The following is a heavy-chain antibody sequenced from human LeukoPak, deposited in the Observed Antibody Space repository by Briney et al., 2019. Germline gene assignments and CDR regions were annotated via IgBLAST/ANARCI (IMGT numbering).Heavy chain of an antibody. CDR3: ARDSDGGLNYYYGMDV. V-gene: IGHV3-11*01. Sequence: PGGSLRLSCAASGFTFSDYYMSWIRQGPGKGLEWVSYFSSSGSTIYYADSVKGRFTISRDNAKNSLYLQMNSLRAEDTAVYYCARDSDGGLNYYYGMDVWGQGTTVTVSS. D-gene: IGHD3-3*01. CDR1: GFTFSDYY. J-gene: IGHJ6*02. CDR2: FSSSGSTI.